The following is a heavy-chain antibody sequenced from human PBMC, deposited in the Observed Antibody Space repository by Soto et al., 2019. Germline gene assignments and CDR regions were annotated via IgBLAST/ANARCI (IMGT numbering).Heavy chain of an antibody. CDR3: ARTAGGRVRGALDI. Sequence: GGSLRLSCVASGFTFSSYGMHWVRQAPGKGLEWVAVIPNTENKKYYADSVKGRFTISRDNSQNTLFLQMDSLMSEDTAMYYCARTAGGRVRGALDIWGQGAMVTVSS. V-gene: IGHV3-30-3*01. J-gene: IGHJ3*02. CDR2: IPNTENKK. D-gene: IGHD6-13*01. CDR1: GFTFSSYG.